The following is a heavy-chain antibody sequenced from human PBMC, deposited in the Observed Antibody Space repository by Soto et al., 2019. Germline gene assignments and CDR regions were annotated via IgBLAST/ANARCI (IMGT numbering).Heavy chain of an antibody. Sequence: GGSLRLSCAASGFSLSPYWMHWVRQVPGRGLEWVARLSSDGFGAAYADSVKGRFFISRDIARNTLSLQMNSLRADDTAVYYCARDLGGPEYWGRGTSGTVSS. J-gene: IGHJ4*02. CDR3: ARDLGGPEY. D-gene: IGHD3-16*01. CDR1: GFSLSPYW. V-gene: IGHV3-74*03. CDR2: LSSDGFGA.